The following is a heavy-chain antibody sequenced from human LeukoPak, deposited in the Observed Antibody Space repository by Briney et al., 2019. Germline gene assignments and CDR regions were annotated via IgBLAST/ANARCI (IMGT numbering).Heavy chain of an antibody. CDR3: ARDPTAYYDSSGYYLNTIDY. V-gene: IGHV3-48*03. CDR2: ISSSGNTI. D-gene: IGHD3-22*01. J-gene: IGHJ4*02. Sequence: PGGSLRLSCAAFGFTFSSYEMNWIRQAPGKGLEWVSYISSSGNTIYYADSVKGRLTISRDNSKNTLYLQMNSLRAEDTAVYYCARDPTAYYDSSGYYLNTIDYWGQGTLVTVSS. CDR1: GFTFSSYE.